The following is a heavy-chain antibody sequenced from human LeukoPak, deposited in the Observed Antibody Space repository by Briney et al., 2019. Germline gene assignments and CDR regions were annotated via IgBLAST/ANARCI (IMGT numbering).Heavy chain of an antibody. D-gene: IGHD4-17*01. V-gene: IGHV4-34*01. CDR3: ARRRDGDYSTSYFAL. Sequence: SETLSLTCAVYGVSFSGYYWSWIRQPPGKGLEWIGEINHGGITNYNPSLKSRVTISVDTSKNQFSLKLTSVTAADTAVYYCARRRDGDYSTSYFALWGRGTLVTVSS. J-gene: IGHJ2*01. CDR2: INHGGIT. CDR1: GVSFSGYY.